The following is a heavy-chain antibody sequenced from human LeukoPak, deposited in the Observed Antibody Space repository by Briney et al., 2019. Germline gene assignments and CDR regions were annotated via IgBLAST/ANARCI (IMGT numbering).Heavy chain of an antibody. CDR3: ARGKVTRDWYFDL. J-gene: IGHJ2*01. CDR2: LYYSGNT. V-gene: IGHV4-39*01. D-gene: IGHD4-17*01. Sequence: PSETLSLTCTVSGGSISSSSDYWGWIRQPPGKGLEWIGSLYYSGNTYYNPSLKSRGTISVDTSKNQFSLKLSSVTAADTAVYYCARGKVTRDWYFDLWGRGTLVTVSS. CDR1: GGSISSSSDY.